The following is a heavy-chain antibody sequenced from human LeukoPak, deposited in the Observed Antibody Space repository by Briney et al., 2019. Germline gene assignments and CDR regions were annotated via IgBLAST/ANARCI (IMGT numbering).Heavy chain of an antibody. CDR2: IGSYATST. D-gene: IGHD3-10*01. J-gene: IGHJ4*02. CDR1: GFTFSSYA. CDR3: AKDSSGLWFGKLNGYFDY. V-gene: IGHV3-23*01. Sequence: GGSLRLSCAASGFTFSSYAMSWVRQAPGKGLEWVSAIGSYATSTYYADSVKGRFTISRDNSKNTLYLQMNSLRAEDTAVYYCAKDSSGLWFGKLNGYFDYWGQGTLVTVSS.